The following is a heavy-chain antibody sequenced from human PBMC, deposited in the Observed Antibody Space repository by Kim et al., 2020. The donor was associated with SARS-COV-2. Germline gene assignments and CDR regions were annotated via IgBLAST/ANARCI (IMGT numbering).Heavy chain of an antibody. CDR3: AREGPYYDFWSGLNWFDP. J-gene: IGHJ5*02. V-gene: IGHV4-61*02. CDR2: IYTSGST. Sequence: SETLSLTCTVSGGSISSGSYYWSWIRQPAGKGLEWIGRIYTSGSTNYNPSLKSRVTISVDTSKNQFSLKLSSVTAADTAVYYCAREGPYYDFWSGLNWFDPWGQGTLVTVSS. CDR1: GGSISSGSYY. D-gene: IGHD3-3*01.